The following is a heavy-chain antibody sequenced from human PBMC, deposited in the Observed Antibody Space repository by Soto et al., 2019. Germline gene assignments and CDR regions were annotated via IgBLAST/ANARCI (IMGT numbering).Heavy chain of an antibody. J-gene: IGHJ5*02. CDR3: ARDLGFGEGKQPNNWFDP. CDR2: IYYSGST. D-gene: IGHD3-10*01. Sequence: QVQLQESGPGLVKPSQTLSLTCTVSGGSISSGDYYWSWIRQPPGKGLEWIGYIYYSGSTYYNPXXKSRVTISVDXXKXQXXLKLSSVTAADTAVYYCARDLGFGEGKQPNNWFDPWGQGTLVTVSS. V-gene: IGHV4-30-4*01. CDR1: GGSISSGDYY.